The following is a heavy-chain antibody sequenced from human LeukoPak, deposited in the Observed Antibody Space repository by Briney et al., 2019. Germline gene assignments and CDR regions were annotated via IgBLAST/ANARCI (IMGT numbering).Heavy chain of an antibody. J-gene: IGHJ5*02. CDR2: IYYSGST. V-gene: IGHV4-59*01. Sequence: SETLSLTCTVSGGSISSYYWSWIRQPPGKGLEWIGYIYYSGSTNYNPSLKSRVAISVDTSKNQFSLKLSSVTAADTAVYYCARRRLEAGGNWFDPWGQGTLVTVSS. CDR1: GGSISSYY. D-gene: IGHD1-1*01. CDR3: ARRRLEAGGNWFDP.